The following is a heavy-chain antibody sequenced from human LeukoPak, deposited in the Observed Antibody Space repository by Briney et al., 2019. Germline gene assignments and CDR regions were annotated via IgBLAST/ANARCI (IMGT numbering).Heavy chain of an antibody. J-gene: IGHJ4*02. Sequence: SETLSLTCAVSGGSIRTTSSYWGWIRQPPGKALEWIGRIYYSGSTFYNPSLKSRVTISVDTSKNQLSLRLSSVTAADTAVYYCARHGSTDYFDYWGQGTLVTVSS. CDR2: IYYSGST. V-gene: IGHV4-39*01. D-gene: IGHD2-2*03. CDR1: GGSIRTTSSY. CDR3: ARHGSTDYFDY.